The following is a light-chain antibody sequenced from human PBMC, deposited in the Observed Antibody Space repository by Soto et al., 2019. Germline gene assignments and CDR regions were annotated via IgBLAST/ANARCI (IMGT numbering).Light chain of an antibody. V-gene: IGKV3-20*01. J-gene: IGKJ4*02. Sequence: EIVLTQSPGTLSLSPGERATLSCRASQRVSSSSLAWYQQKPGQAPRLLIYGASRRATGIPDRFSGSGSGTDFTLTISRRATEDVAVYYCHQYDSSPLTFGGGTKVE. CDR1: QRVSSSS. CDR3: HQYDSSPLT. CDR2: GAS.